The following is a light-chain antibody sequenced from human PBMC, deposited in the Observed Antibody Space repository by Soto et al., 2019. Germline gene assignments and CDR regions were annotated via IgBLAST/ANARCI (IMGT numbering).Light chain of an antibody. CDR1: SSDVGGSDY. J-gene: IGLJ2*01. CDR2: EVT. CDR3: SSFARGANLHVL. V-gene: IGLV2-8*01. Sequence: QSALTQPPSASGSPGQSVTISCTGTSSDVGGSDYVSWYQQHPGEAPKLIVYEVTKRPAGVPDRFSGSKSGNTTSLTVSGLQADDESFYYCSSFARGANLHVLFGGGTKLTVL.